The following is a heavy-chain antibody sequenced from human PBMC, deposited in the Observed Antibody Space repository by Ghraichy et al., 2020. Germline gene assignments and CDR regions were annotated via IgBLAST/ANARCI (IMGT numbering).Heavy chain of an antibody. CDR2: IYTSGST. V-gene: IGHV4-4*09. Sequence: SETLSLTCTVSGGSISSYYWSWIRQPPGKGLEWIGYIYTSGSTNYNPSLKSRVTISVDTSKNQFSLKLSSVTAADTAMYYCATQSSRYYFYYWGQGTLVTVSS. CDR3: ATQSSRYYFYY. J-gene: IGHJ4*02. CDR1: GGSISSYY. D-gene: IGHD6-13*01.